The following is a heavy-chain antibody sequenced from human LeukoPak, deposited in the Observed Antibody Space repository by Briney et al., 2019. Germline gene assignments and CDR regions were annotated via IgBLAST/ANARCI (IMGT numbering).Heavy chain of an antibody. CDR1: SGPITSGAHY. Sequence: TLSLTCTVSSGPITSGAHYWSRIRQHPGKGLEWIGYIHYSGNTYYKSSLKSRVSLSIDTSKNQFSLQLSSVTAADTAVYYCARDTSGYGDFEYWGQGTLVTASS. D-gene: IGHD5-12*01. CDR2: IHYSGNT. CDR3: ARDTSGYGDFEY. J-gene: IGHJ4*02. V-gene: IGHV4-31*03.